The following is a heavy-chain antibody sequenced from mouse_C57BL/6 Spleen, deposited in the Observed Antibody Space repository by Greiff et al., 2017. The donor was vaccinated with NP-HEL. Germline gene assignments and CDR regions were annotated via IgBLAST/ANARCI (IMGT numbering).Heavy chain of an antibody. CDR3: ARSVYDGYYGYAMDY. CDR2: IYPGSGSP. D-gene: IGHD2-3*01. J-gene: IGHJ4*01. V-gene: IGHV1-55*01. Sequence: QVQLQQPGAELVKPGASVKMSCKASGYTFTSYWITWVKQRPGQGLEWIGDIYPGSGSPNYNEKFKSKATLTVDTSSSTAYMQLSSLTSEDSAVYYCARSVYDGYYGYAMDYWGQGTSVTVSS. CDR1: GYTFTSYW.